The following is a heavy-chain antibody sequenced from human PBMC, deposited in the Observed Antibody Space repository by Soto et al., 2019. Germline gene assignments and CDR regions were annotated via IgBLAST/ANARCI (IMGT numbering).Heavy chain of an antibody. CDR3: AKDRFRIAVAAPFDY. V-gene: IGHV3-30*18. CDR1: EFTFSSYG. J-gene: IGHJ4*02. Sequence: QVQLVESGGGVVQPGRSLRLSCAASEFTFSSYGMHWVRQAPGKGLEWVAVISYDGSNKYYADSVKGRFTISRDNSKNTLYLQMNSLRAEDTAVYYCAKDRFRIAVAAPFDYWGQGTLVTVSS. CDR2: ISYDGSNK. D-gene: IGHD6-19*01.